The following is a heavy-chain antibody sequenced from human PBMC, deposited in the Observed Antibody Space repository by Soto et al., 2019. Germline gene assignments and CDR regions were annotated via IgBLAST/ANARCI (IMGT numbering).Heavy chain of an antibody. V-gene: IGHV5-51*01. J-gene: IGHJ4*02. D-gene: IGHD4-17*01. CDR1: GYTFTIYW. Sequence: GASLKISCQVSGYTFTIYWIGWVRQMPGKGLEWMGIIYPSDSDTRYSQSFQGQVTISADRSINTAYLQWDSLKASDTAIYYCARPANTVADHFDLWGQGTPVTVSS. CDR2: IYPSDSDT. CDR3: ARPANTVADHFDL.